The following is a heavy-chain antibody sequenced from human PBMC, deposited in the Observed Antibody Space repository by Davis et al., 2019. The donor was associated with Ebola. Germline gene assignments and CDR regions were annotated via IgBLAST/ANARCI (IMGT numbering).Heavy chain of an antibody. J-gene: IGHJ4*02. V-gene: IGHV3-30*03. CDR3: ATCGFCVSTSGVDY. D-gene: IGHD5/OR15-5a*01. CDR2: ISYDAFNK. Sequence: PGGSLRLSCATSGFSFSNYGIHWVRQAPGKGLEWVALISYDAFNKYYADSVQGRFTISRDSSKNTVFLQMDSLRQEDTAVYYCATCGFCVSTSGVDYWGQGTLVTVSS. CDR1: GFSFSNYG.